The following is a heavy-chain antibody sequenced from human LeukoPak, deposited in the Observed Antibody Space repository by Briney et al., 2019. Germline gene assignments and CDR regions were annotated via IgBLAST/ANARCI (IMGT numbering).Heavy chain of an antibody. CDR1: GLTFSSYS. V-gene: IGHV3-21*01. Sequence: GGSLRLSCAASGLTFSSYSMNWVRQAPGKGLEWVSSISSSSSYIYYADSVKGRFAISRDNAKNSLYLQMNSLRAEDTAVYYCARDSRVTMVRGVIGRNAFDIWGQGTMVTVSS. D-gene: IGHD3-10*01. CDR3: ARDSRVTMVRGVIGRNAFDI. CDR2: ISSSSSYI. J-gene: IGHJ3*02.